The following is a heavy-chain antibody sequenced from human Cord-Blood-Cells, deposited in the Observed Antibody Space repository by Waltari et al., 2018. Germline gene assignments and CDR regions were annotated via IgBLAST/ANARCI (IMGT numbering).Heavy chain of an antibody. CDR1: GGSFSGYY. D-gene: IGHD3-3*01. CDR3: ASSVLDFWSGYRRFDP. J-gene: IGHJ5*02. CDR2: INHSGRT. V-gene: IGHV4-34*01. Sequence: QVQLQQWGAGLLKPSETLSLTCAVYGGSFSGYYWSWIRQPPGKGLEWIGEINHSGRTDYNPSLKCRITISVDTSKNQFSRKLSSGTAADTAVYYCASSVLDFWSGYRRFDPWGQGTLVTVSS.